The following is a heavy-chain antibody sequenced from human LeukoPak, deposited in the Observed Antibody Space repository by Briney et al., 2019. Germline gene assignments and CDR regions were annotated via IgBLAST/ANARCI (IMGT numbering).Heavy chain of an antibody. Sequence: ASVKVSCKASGYTFTSYDINRVRQAPGQGLEWMGWVSAYNGNTNYEQKLQGRVTMTTDTSTSTAYMELRSLRSDDTAVYYCASLKNSYDSSGYLVTDAFDIWGQGTMVTVSS. D-gene: IGHD3-22*01. J-gene: IGHJ3*02. CDR1: GYTFTSYD. CDR2: VSAYNGNT. V-gene: IGHV1-18*01. CDR3: ASLKNSYDSSGYLVTDAFDI.